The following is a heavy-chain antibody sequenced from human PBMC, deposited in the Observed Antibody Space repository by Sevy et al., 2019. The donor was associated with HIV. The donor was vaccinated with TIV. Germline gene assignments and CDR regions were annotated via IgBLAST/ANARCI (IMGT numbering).Heavy chain of an antibody. CDR1: GGSITSLY. Sequence: SETLSLTCTVSGGSITSLYWNWIRQPPGKGLEWIANIFYNGHINYNPSPQSRVTLSLDTSKNQFPLRLSSVTATDTAMYYCAGENAWGRGYSWGQGTLVTVSS. D-gene: IGHD1-26*01. J-gene: IGHJ4*02. V-gene: IGHV4-59*08. CDR3: AGENAWGRGYS. CDR2: IFYNGHI.